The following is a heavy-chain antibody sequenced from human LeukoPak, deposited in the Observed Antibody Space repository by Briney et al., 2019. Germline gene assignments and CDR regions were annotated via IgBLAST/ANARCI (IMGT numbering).Heavy chain of an antibody. CDR2: ISSSSTYI. CDR3: ARDLVRGVVDY. Sequence: GGSLRLSCTASGFTFSSYSMNWVRQASGEWLEWVSSISSSSTYIYYADSVMGRFTISRDNAKNSLYLQMNSLRVEDTAVYYCARDLVRGVVDYWGQGTLVTVSS. D-gene: IGHD3-10*02. J-gene: IGHJ4*02. V-gene: IGHV3-21*01. CDR1: GFTFSSYS.